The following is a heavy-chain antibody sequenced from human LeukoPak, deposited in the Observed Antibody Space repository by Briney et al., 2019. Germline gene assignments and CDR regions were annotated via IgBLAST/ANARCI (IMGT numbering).Heavy chain of an antibody. CDR1: GGSISNYY. Sequence: SETLSLTCTVSGGSISNYYWGWIRQPPGKRLEWIGYIYYSGSTNYNPSLKSRVTISVDTSKNQFSLKLTSVTAAETAVYYCTRENYFDYWGQGTLVTVSS. CDR3: TRENYFDY. V-gene: IGHV4-59*01. J-gene: IGHJ4*02. CDR2: IYYSGST.